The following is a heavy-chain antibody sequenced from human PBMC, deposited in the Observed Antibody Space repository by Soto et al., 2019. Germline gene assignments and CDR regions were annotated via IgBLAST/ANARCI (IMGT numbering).Heavy chain of an antibody. D-gene: IGHD6-19*01. CDR2: ISGSGDTT. CDR3: AKNELSQPSLAPRYYFDH. CDR1: GFTFSSYA. Sequence: EVQLLESGGGLVQPGRSLRLSCAASGFTFSSYAMNWVRQAPGKGLEWVSTISGSGDTTYYADSLKGRFSISRDNSKTTLCLQMNSLTAEETAVYYCAKNELSQPSLAPRYYFDHWGQGTQVSISS. V-gene: IGHV3-23*01. J-gene: IGHJ4*02.